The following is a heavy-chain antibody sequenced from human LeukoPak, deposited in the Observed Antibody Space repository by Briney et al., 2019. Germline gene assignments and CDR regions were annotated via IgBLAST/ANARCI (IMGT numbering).Heavy chain of an antibody. Sequence: SETLSLTCTVSGGSISSDYWSWIRQSPGKGLEWIGYIYYSGSTNYNPSLKSRVTLSVDTSKNQFSLKLSSVTAADTAVYYCARDLSGLGAYYYMDVWGKGTTVTVSS. D-gene: IGHD3/OR15-3a*01. CDR2: IYYSGST. J-gene: IGHJ6*03. CDR1: GGSISSDY. CDR3: ARDLSGLGAYYYMDV. V-gene: IGHV4-59*01.